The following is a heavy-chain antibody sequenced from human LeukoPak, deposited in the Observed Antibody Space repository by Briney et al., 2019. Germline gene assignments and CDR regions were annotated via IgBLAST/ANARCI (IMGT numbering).Heavy chain of an antibody. V-gene: IGHV4-39*01. D-gene: IGHD3-3*02. J-gene: IGHJ4*02. CDR2: IYYSGST. CDR3: ARHDHFWSGYYFFDY. CDR1: GGSISSSSYY. Sequence: SETLSLTCTVSGGSISSSSYYWGWIRQPPGKGLEWIGSIYYSGSTYYNPSLKSRVTISVDTSKNQFSLKLSSVTAADAAVYYCARHDHFWSGYYFFDYWGQGTLVTVSS.